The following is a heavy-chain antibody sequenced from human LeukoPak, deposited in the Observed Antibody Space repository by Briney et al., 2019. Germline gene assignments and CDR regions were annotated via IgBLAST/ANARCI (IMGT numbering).Heavy chain of an antibody. CDR3: TKDHGSYGSGSLLFDY. V-gene: IGHV3-74*01. J-gene: IGHJ4*02. D-gene: IGHD3-10*01. CDR2: IKTDGSTT. Sequence: PGGSLRLSCAASGFTFTNYWMHWVRQAPGKGLVWVSHIKTDGSTTAYADSVKGRFTISRDNAKNTLYLQMDSLRAEDTAAYYCTKDHGSYGSGSLLFDYWGQGTLVTVSS. CDR1: GFTFTNYW.